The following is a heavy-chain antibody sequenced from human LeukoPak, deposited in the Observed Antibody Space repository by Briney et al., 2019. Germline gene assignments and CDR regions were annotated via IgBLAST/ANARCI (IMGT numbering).Heavy chain of an antibody. Sequence: PGGSLRLSCAASGFTFSSYWMHWVRQAPGKGLVWVSRINSDGSSTSYADSVKGRFTISRDNAKNTLYLQMNSLRAEDTAVYYCARDYGSGSYYLNYCYYMDVWGKGTTVTVSS. V-gene: IGHV3-74*01. D-gene: IGHD3-10*01. CDR3: ARDYGSGSYYLNYCYYMDV. CDR1: GFTFSSYW. J-gene: IGHJ6*03. CDR2: INSDGSST.